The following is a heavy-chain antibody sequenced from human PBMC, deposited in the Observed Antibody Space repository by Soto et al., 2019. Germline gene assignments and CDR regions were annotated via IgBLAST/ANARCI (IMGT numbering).Heavy chain of an antibody. CDR3: ARDTAMALPDA. V-gene: IGHV1-18*01. CDR2: INAYSGNT. Sequence: QVQLVQSGAEVKKPGASVKVSCKASGYTFTSYAISWVRQAPGQGLEWMGWINAYSGNTNSAQKLQGRVTMTTDTSTNTAYMELRSLRSDDTAVYYCARDTAMALPDAWGQGTLVTVSS. J-gene: IGHJ4*02. D-gene: IGHD5-18*01. CDR1: GYTFTSYA.